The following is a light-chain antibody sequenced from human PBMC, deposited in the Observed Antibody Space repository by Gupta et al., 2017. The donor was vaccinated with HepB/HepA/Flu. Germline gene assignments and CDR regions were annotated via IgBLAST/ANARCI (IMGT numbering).Light chain of an antibody. CDR3: QAWDSSTYVA. CDR2: QDT. CDR1: KLGNKY. J-gene: IGLJ2*01. Sequence: SYALTQPPSVSVSPGQTACINCSGDKLGNKYACWYQQKPGQSPVLVIYQDTKRPSGIPERFSGSNSGNTATLTISGTQAMDEADYYCQAWDSSTYVAFGGGSKLTVL. V-gene: IGLV3-1*01.